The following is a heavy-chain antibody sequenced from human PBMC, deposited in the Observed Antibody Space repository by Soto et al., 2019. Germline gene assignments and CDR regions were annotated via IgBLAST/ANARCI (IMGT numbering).Heavy chain of an antibody. V-gene: IGHV2-5*02. CDR2: IYWDDDK. CDR1: GFSLSTSGVG. CDR3: AHRPALTLLRYFDWLRGRAGDNWFDP. J-gene: IGHJ5*02. Sequence: QITLKESGPTLVKPTQTLTLTCTFSGFSLSTSGVGVGWIRQPPGKALEWLALIYWDDDKRYSPSLKSRLTITQDTSKHQVVLTMTNMDPVDTATYYCAHRPALTLLRYFDWLRGRAGDNWFDPWGQGTLVTVSS. D-gene: IGHD3-9*01.